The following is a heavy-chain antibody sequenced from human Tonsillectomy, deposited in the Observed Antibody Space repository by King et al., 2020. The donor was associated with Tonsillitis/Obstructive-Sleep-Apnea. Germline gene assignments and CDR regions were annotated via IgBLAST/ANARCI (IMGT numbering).Heavy chain of an antibody. D-gene: IGHD2-2*02. CDR3: ERGLMDEGYCSSTSCYTGWYFDL. CDR2: ISSSNTYI. Sequence: VQLVESGGGLVKPGGSLRLSCAASGFTFSSYSMNWVRQAPGKGLEWVSSISSSNTYIYYADSMKGRFTISRDNAKNSLYLQVNSLRAEDTAVYYCERGLMDEGYCSSTSCYTGWYFDLWGRGTLVTVSS. CDR1: GFTFSSYS. V-gene: IGHV3-21*04. J-gene: IGHJ2*01.